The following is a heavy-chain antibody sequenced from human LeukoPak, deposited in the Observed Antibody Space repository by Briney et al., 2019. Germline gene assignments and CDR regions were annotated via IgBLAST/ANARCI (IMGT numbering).Heavy chain of an antibody. V-gene: IGHV3-30*18. Sequence: GRSLRLSCAASGFTFSSHGMHWVRQAPGKGLEWVAVISYDGSNKYYADSVKGRFTISRDNSKNTLYLQMNSLRAEDTAVYYCAKDQLGALDYWGQGTLVTVSS. CDR3: AKDQLGALDY. CDR1: GFTFSSHG. D-gene: IGHD1-26*01. CDR2: ISYDGSNK. J-gene: IGHJ4*02.